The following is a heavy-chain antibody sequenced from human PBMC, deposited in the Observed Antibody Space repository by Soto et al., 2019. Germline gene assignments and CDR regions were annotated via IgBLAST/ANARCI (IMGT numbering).Heavy chain of an antibody. V-gene: IGHV4-34*01. CDR2: INHAGGT. J-gene: IGHJ5*02. CDR1: CGSVNGYY. D-gene: IGHD3-3*01. Sequence: SETLSLTCAFYCGSVNGYYWNWIRQPPGKGLEWIGEINHAGGTHYNPSPKSRVTMSVDTSKNQFSLRLSSVTAADTAIYYCATRITVFGLLIPPFDPWGQGTQVTVSS. CDR3: ATRITVFGLLIPPFDP.